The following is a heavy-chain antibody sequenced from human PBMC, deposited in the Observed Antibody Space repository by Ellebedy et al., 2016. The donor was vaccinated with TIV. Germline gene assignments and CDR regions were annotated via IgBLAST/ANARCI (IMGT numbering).Heavy chain of an antibody. CDR1: GFTFSSYA. CDR3: ARGGSGSYWSSYYYYGMDV. D-gene: IGHD1-26*01. Sequence: GESLKISXAASGFTFSSYAMSWVRQAPGKGLEWVSAISGSGGSTYYADSVKGRFTISRDNSKNTLYLQMNSLRAEDTAVYYCARGGSGSYWSSYYYYGMDVWGQGTTVTVSS. J-gene: IGHJ6*02. V-gene: IGHV3-23*01. CDR2: ISGSGGST.